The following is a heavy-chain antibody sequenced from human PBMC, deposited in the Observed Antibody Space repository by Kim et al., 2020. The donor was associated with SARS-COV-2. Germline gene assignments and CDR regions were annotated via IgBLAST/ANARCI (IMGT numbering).Heavy chain of an antibody. D-gene: IGHD3-22*01. CDR2: IYPDDSDS. Sequence: GESLKISCKGSGYSFTSYWIGWVRQMPGKGLEWMGIIYPDDSDSRYSPSFQGQVTSSADKSISTAYLQWSSLKASDTAMYYCSRLPTPYYYDSSGFRWYFDYWGQGTLVTVSS. V-gene: IGHV5-51*01. J-gene: IGHJ4*02. CDR3: SRLPTPYYYDSSGFRWYFDY. CDR1: GYSFTSYW.